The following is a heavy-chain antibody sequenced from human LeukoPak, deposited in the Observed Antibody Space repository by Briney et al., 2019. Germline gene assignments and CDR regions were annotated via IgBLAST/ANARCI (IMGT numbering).Heavy chain of an antibody. V-gene: IGHV3-23*01. J-gene: IGHJ4*02. Sequence: PGGSLRLSCVASGFSFSTYGMSWVRQAPGKGLEWVSGISGSGSDTYYADSVKGRFTISRDNSKNTLYVQMNSLRAEDTAVYYCTRDDYGETFDYWGQGTLVTVSS. CDR3: TRDDYGETFDY. CDR1: GFSFSTYG. CDR2: ISGSGSDT. D-gene: IGHD4/OR15-4a*01.